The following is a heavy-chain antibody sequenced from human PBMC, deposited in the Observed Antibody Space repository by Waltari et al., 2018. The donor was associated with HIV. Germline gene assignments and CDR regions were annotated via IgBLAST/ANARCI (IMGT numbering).Heavy chain of an antibody. D-gene: IGHD2-2*01. V-gene: IGHV4-4*02. Sequence: QVQLQESGPGLVKPSGTLALTCAVSGGSISSSNWWSWVRQPPGKGLEWIGEVYPSGKTNNNPSLKSRVTRSLDKPKNQFSLKLSAVTAADTAIYHCARDRAIVIVPAARSAFDIWGQGTMVTVSS. J-gene: IGHJ3*02. CDR3: ARDRAIVIVPAARSAFDI. CDR2: VYPSGKT. CDR1: GGSISSSNW.